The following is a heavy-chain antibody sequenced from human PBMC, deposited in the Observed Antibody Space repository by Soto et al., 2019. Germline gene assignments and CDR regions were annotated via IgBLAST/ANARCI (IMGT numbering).Heavy chain of an antibody. CDR3: ARSHIVPRLLMYPYDY. D-gene: IGHD6-6*01. J-gene: IGHJ4*02. Sequence: PSETLSLTCTVSGGSIRDYYWGWIRQSPGKGLEWIGYIYYTGTTKYNPSLKSRVTISVDSSKNQFSLKLDSMTAADTAVYYCARSHIVPRLLMYPYDYWGQGTLVTVSS. CDR2: IYYTGTT. CDR1: GGSIRDYY. V-gene: IGHV4-59*08.